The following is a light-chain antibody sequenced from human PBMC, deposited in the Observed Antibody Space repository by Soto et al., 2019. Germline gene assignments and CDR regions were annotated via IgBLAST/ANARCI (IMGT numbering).Light chain of an antibody. V-gene: IGLV1-44*01. CDR2: SNN. Sequence: QSVLTQPPSASGTPGQRVTISCSGSSSNMGSNTVNWYHQLPGTAPKLLIYSNNQRPSGVPDRFSGSKSGTSASLPISGLQSEDEADYYCAAWDASLNGVVFGGGTKLTVL. CDR1: SSNMGSNT. CDR3: AAWDASLNGVV. J-gene: IGLJ2*01.